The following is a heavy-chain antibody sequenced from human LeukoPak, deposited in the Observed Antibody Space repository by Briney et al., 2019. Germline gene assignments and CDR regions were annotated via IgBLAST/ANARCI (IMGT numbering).Heavy chain of an antibody. V-gene: IGHV3-74*01. Sequence: QPGGSLRLSCAASGFTFSSYWMHWVRQAPGKGLVWVSRINSDGSSTSYADSVKGRFTISRDNAKNTLHLQMNSLRAEDTAVYYCARDAQPYCTNGVCYKYYYYGMDVWGQGTTVTVSS. CDR1: GFTFSSYW. J-gene: IGHJ6*02. CDR2: INSDGSST. CDR3: ARDAQPYCTNGVCYKYYYYGMDV. D-gene: IGHD2-8*01.